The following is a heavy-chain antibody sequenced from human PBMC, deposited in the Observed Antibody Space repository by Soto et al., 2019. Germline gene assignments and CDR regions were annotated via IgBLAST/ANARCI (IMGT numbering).Heavy chain of an antibody. Sequence: SGPTLVNPTQTLTLTCTFSGFSLSTTDVGVGWIRQPPGKALEWLALIYWNDDKRYSPPLKSRLTITKDTSKNQVVLTMTDMGPVDTATYYCAHRHHQCSAGCSKSRYFDYWGQGILVTVSS. CDR2: IYWNDDK. CDR1: GFSLSTTDVG. J-gene: IGHJ4*02. V-gene: IGHV2-5*01. D-gene: IGHD2-15*01. CDR3: AHRHHQCSAGCSKSRYFDY.